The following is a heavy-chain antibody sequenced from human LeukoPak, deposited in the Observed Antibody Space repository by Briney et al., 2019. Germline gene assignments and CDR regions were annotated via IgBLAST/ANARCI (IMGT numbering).Heavy chain of an antibody. J-gene: IGHJ6*04. V-gene: IGHV4-4*07. D-gene: IGHD4-11*01. CDR1: GDSISSYF. CDR2: IYASGIT. Sequence: SETLSLTCTVSGDSISSYFWTWIRQPAGKGLVWIGRIYASGITNYNPSLRSRVTMSVDTSKNQFSLKLSSVTAADTAVYYCAREPLQSRPLDVWDKGTTVTVSS. CDR3: AREPLQSRPLDV.